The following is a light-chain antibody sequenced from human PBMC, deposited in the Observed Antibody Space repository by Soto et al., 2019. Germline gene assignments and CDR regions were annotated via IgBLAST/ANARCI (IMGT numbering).Light chain of an antibody. CDR1: QSVRSSS. CDR3: QQYQFGTSQA. Sequence: EIVLTQSPGTLSLSPGERATLSCRASQSVRSSSFAWYQQKPGQAPRLLIYAASTRATGIPDRFSGSGSGTGFTLTISRLEPEDFAVYYCQQYQFGTSQAFGQGTKVDIK. CDR2: AAS. J-gene: IGKJ1*01. V-gene: IGKV3-20*01.